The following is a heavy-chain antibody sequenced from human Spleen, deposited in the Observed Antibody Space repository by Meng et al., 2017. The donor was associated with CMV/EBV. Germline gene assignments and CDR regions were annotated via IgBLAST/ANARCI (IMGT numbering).Heavy chain of an antibody. Sequence: GESLKISCAASGFTFSSYAMSWVRQAPGKGLEWVSAISGSGGSTYYADSVKGRFTISRDNSKNTLYLQMNSLRAEDTAVYYCAKDQDIAVVPAAPPYYYYGMDVWGQGTTVTVSS. CDR2: ISGSGGST. CDR1: GFTFSSYA. V-gene: IGHV3-23*01. CDR3: AKDQDIAVVPAAPPYYYYGMDV. D-gene: IGHD2-2*01. J-gene: IGHJ6*02.